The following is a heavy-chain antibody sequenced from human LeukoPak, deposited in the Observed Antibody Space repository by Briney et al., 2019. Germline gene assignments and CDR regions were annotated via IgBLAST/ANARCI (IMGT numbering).Heavy chain of an antibody. CDR1: GFTFSSYA. CDR3: AKAGRWLQFYFDY. D-gene: IGHD5-24*01. Sequence: GGSLRLSCAASGFTFSSYAMSWVRQAPGKGLEWVSAISGSGGSTYYADSVKGRFTISRDNSKNTLYLQMNSLRAEDAAVYYCAKAGRWLQFYFDYWGQGTLVTVSS. V-gene: IGHV3-23*01. J-gene: IGHJ4*02. CDR2: ISGSGGST.